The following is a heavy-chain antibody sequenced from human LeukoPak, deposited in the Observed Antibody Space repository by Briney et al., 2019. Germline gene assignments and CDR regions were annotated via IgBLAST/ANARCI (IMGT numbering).Heavy chain of an antibody. CDR2: INPSGGST. Sequence: ASLKVSCKASGYSFPSYGIAWIRQAPGQGLEWMGIINPSGGSTSYAQKFQGRVTMTRDTSTSTVYMELSSLRSEDTAVYYCARAIGAAAGTSPAYYFDYWGQGTLVTVSS. D-gene: IGHD6-13*01. CDR1: GYSFPSYG. CDR3: ARAIGAAAGTSPAYYFDY. J-gene: IGHJ4*02. V-gene: IGHV1-46*01.